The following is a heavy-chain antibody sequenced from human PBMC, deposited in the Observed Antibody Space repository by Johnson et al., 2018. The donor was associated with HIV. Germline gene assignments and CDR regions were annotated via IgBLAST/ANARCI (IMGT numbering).Heavy chain of an antibody. CDR3: AKERHLVRAFDI. J-gene: IGHJ3*02. CDR2: IQYDGSKK. Sequence: QMQLVESGGGVVQPGGSLRLSCAASGFSFSTYDLHWLRQAPGKGLEWVTFIQYDGSKKNYADSVKGRFTISRENSKDMLYLKMNSLTAEDTAVYYCAKERHLVRAFDIWGQGTMVTVSS. D-gene: IGHD6-6*01. CDR1: GFSFSTYD. V-gene: IGHV3-30*02.